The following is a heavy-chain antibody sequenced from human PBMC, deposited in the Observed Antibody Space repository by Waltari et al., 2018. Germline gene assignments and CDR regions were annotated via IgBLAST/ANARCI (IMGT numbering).Heavy chain of an antibody. CDR2: IYYSGST. CDR1: GGSISSGGYY. Sequence: QVQLQESGPGLVKPSKTLSLTCTVSGGSISSGGYYWSWIRQHPGKGLEWIGYIYYSGSTYYNPSLKSRVTISVDTSKNQFSLKLSSVTAADTAVYYCARERIAAAGPGVDYWGQGTLVTVSS. D-gene: IGHD6-13*01. CDR3: ARERIAAAGPGVDY. J-gene: IGHJ4*02. V-gene: IGHV4-31*03.